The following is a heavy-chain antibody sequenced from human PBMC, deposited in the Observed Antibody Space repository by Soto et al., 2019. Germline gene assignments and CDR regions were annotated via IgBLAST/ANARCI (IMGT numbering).Heavy chain of an antibody. D-gene: IGHD5-18*01. CDR1: GYTFTSYY. CDR3: ARAPVDTAMIYNFDY. Sequence: ASVKVSCKASGYTFTSYYMHWVRQAPGQGLEWMGIINPSGGSTSYAQKCQGRVTMTRDTSTSTVYMELSSLRSEDTAVYYCARAPVDTAMIYNFDYWGQGTLVTVSS. J-gene: IGHJ4*02. V-gene: IGHV1-46*01. CDR2: INPSGGST.